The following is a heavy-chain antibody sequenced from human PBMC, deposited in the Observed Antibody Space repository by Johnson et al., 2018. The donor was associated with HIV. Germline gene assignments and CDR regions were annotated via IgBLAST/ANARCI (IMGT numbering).Heavy chain of an antibody. Sequence: QVQLVESGGGVVQPGKSLRLSCAASGFAFRNYGMHWVRQAPGKGLEWVAVIWYDGSNEYHADSVKGRFTISRDNSKNTLYLQMNSLRAEDTAVYYCAREYYDFWSGYWGGAFDIWGQGTMVTVSS. CDR2: IWYDGSNE. CDR3: AREYYDFWSGYWGGAFDI. V-gene: IGHV3-33*01. D-gene: IGHD3-3*01. J-gene: IGHJ3*02. CDR1: GFAFRNYG.